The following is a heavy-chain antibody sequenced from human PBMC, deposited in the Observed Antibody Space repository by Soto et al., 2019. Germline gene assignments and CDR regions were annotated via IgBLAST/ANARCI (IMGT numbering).Heavy chain of an antibody. Sequence: QVLLVESGGGVVQPGRSLRLSCAASGFTFSAYAMHWVRQAPGKGLEWVAVMWFDGSHTYYAGSVKGRFAISRDNSXXTLYLQMNSLRAEDTAVYYCARDDSRGYSGYDIDYWGQGTLVTVSS. D-gene: IGHD5-12*01. V-gene: IGHV3-33*01. CDR2: MWFDGSHT. CDR1: GFTFSAYA. CDR3: ARDDSRGYSGYDIDY. J-gene: IGHJ4*02.